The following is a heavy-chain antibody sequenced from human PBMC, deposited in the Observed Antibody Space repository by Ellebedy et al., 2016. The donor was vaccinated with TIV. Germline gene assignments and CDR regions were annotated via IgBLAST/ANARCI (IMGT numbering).Heavy chain of an antibody. V-gene: IGHV3-48*04. D-gene: IGHD1-26*01. CDR2: ISSSSSTI. CDR1: GFTFSSYS. J-gene: IGHJ3*02. CDR3: ARDLGSHGPVDAFDI. Sequence: GESLKISXAASGFTFSSYSMNWVRQAPGKGLEWVSYISSSSSTIYYADSVKGRFTISRDNAKNSLYLQMNSLRAEDTAVYYCARDLGSHGPVDAFDIWGQGTMVTVSS.